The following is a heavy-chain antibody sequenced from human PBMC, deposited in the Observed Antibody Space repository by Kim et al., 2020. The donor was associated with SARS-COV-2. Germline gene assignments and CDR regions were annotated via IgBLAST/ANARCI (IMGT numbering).Heavy chain of an antibody. J-gene: IGHJ4*02. Sequence: GGSLRLSCAASGFTFDTYAMSWVRQAPGKGLEWISAISAGAPGAHGPFFADSVKGRFIISRDNSKNILSLQMNSLRAEDTAVYFCAKDTAYYFGSGRVAFDSWGPGTLVTVSS. CDR2: ISAGAPGAHGP. V-gene: IGHV3-23*01. CDR3: AKDTAYYFGSGRVAFDS. CDR1: GFTFDTYA. D-gene: IGHD3-10*01.